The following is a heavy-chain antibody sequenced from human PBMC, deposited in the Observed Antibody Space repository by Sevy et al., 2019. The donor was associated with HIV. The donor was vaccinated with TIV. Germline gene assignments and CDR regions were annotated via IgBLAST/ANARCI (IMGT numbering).Heavy chain of an antibody. D-gene: IGHD3-9*01. J-gene: IGHJ4*02. CDR3: ARGGYYDLLTGYFYYFDY. CDR1: GGTFSSYA. CDR2: IIPIFGTA. Sequence: ASVKVSCKASGGTFSSYAISWVRQAPGQGLEWMGGIIPIFGTANYAQKFQRRVTITADESTSTAYMGLSSLRSEDTAVYYCARGGYYDLLTGYFYYFDYWGQGTLVTVSS. V-gene: IGHV1-69*13.